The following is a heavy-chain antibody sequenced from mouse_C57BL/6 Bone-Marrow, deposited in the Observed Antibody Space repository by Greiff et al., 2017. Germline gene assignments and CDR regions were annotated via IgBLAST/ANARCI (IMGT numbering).Heavy chain of an antibody. CDR1: GYTFTSYW. V-gene: IGHV1-64*01. CDR2: IHPNSGST. Sequence: VQLQQPGAELVKPGASVKLSCTASGYTFTSYWMHWVKQSPGQGLEWIGMIHPNSGSTNYNEKFKSKATLTVDTSSSTAYMQLSSLTSEDAAVYYCARPYGNDGDYWGQGTTLTVSS. J-gene: IGHJ2*01. D-gene: IGHD2-2*01. CDR3: ARPYGNDGDY.